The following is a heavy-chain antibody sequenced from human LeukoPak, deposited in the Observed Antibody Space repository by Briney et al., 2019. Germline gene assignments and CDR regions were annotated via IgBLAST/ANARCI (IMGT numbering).Heavy chain of an antibody. D-gene: IGHD6-13*01. CDR3: AKDAAGPEC. CDR1: GLTFSDYS. J-gene: IGHJ4*02. V-gene: IGHV3-23*01. CDR2: ISAGGGST. Sequence: GGSLRLSCGVSGLTFSDYSMTWVRQAPGKGLFWVSGISAGGGSTYYADSVKGRFTISRDNSRNTLYLQMNSLSAEDTAVYYCAKDAAGPECWGQGTLVTVSS.